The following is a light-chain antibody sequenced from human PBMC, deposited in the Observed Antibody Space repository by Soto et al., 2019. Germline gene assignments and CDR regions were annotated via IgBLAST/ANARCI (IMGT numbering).Light chain of an antibody. J-gene: IGLJ1*01. Sequence: QSALTQPPSASGSPGQSVTISCTGTSSDVGGYDRVSWFQQHPGKAPKLIIYDVATRPSGVSNRFSGSKSGSTASLIISRLQTEDEADYYCVSFTSSTTYVFGSGTKLTVL. CDR1: SSDVGGYDR. CDR3: VSFTSSTTYV. V-gene: IGLV2-14*03. CDR2: DVA.